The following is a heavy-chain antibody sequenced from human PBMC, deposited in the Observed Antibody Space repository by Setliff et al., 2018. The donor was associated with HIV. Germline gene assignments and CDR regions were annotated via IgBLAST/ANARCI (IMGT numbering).Heavy chain of an antibody. CDR2: IYHTGSS. Sequence: SQTLSLTCDVSGFSISSRYYWGWIRQSPGKGLEWIGNIYHTGSSYYNPSLNDRATISLDTSKNQFSLKLNSVTAADTAVYYCARGVLDLVISVYGFWGQGIPVTVSS. CDR3: ARGVLDLVISVYGF. D-gene: IGHD3-22*01. V-gene: IGHV4-38-2*01. J-gene: IGHJ4*02. CDR1: GFSISSRYY.